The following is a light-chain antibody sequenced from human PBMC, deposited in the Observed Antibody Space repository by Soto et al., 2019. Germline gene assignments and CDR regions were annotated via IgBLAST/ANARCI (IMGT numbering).Light chain of an antibody. J-gene: IGKJ1*01. CDR3: QNYGTAPTWT. CDR2: GAS. V-gene: IGKV3-20*01. Sequence: EIVLTQSPGTLSLSPGERATLSCRASQSVSSSYLAWYQQKPGQAPRLLVYGASSRATGIPDRFSGSGSGTDFTLTISRREPEVFAVYYCQNYGTAPTWTFGQGTKVEI. CDR1: QSVSSSY.